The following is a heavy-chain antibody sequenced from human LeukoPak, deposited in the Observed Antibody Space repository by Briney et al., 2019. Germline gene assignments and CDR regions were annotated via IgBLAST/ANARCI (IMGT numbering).Heavy chain of an antibody. CDR2: IYSGGST. D-gene: IGHD3-22*01. CDR3: ARENYYDSSGYQN. V-gene: IGHV3-66*01. CDR1: GFTVSSNC. J-gene: IGHJ4*02. Sequence: GGSLRLSCAASGFTVSSNCMSWVRQAPGKGLEWVSVIYSGGSTYYADSVKGRFTISRDSSKNTLYLQINSLRAEDTAVYYCARENYYDSSGYQNWGQGTLVTVSS.